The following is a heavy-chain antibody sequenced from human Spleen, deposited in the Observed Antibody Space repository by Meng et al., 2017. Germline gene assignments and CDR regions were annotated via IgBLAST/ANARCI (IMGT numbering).Heavy chain of an antibody. CDR3: ARVRYSSSWYGLQH. D-gene: IGHD6-13*01. Sequence: GESLKISCAASGFTFSSYAMHWVRQAPGKGLEWVAVIWYDGSNKYYADSVKGRFTISRDNSKNTLYLQMNSLRAEDTAVYYCARVRYSSSWYGLQHWGQGTLVTVSS. J-gene: IGHJ1*01. CDR1: GFTFSSYA. V-gene: IGHV3-33*08. CDR2: IWYDGSNK.